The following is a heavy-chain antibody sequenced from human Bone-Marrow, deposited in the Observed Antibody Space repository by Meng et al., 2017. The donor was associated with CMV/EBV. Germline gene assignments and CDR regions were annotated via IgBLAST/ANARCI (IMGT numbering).Heavy chain of an antibody. J-gene: IGHJ4*02. CDR3: ARDSPRELTFDD. V-gene: IGHV3-20*04. Sequence: GESLKISCAASGFTFDDYGMSWVRQAPGKGLEWVSGINWNGGSTGYADSVKGRFTISRDNAKNSLYLQMNSLRAEDTALYYCARDSPRELTFDDWGQGTRVTVSS. D-gene: IGHD1-26*01. CDR2: INWNGGST. CDR1: GFTFDDYG.